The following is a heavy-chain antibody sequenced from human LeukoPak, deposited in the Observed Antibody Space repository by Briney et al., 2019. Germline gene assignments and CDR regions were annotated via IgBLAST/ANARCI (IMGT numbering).Heavy chain of an antibody. CDR2: ISPNSGGT. J-gene: IGHJ4*02. Sequence: GASVKVSCKASGYTFTGYYMHWVRQAPGQGLEWMGWISPNSGGTNYAQKFQGRVTMTRDTSISTAYMELSRLRSDDTAVYYCTVGLRFLEWLLSALDYWGQGTLVTVSS. CDR1: GYTFTGYY. CDR3: TVGLRFLEWLLSALDY. D-gene: IGHD3-3*01. V-gene: IGHV1-2*02.